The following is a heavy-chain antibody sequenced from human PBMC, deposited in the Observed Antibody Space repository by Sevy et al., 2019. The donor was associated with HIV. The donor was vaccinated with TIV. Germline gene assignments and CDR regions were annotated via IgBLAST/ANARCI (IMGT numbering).Heavy chain of an antibody. CDR3: ASFMSWTIPDWFDP. CDR1: GFTFSSYA. Sequence: GGSLRLSCAASGFTFSSYAMSWVRQAPGKGLEWLSAISGNGADTFYADSVKGRFTISRDNSKNTLYLQMNSLRAEDTAVYYCASFMSWTIPDWFDPWGQGTLVTVSS. CDR2: ISGNGADT. J-gene: IGHJ5*02. D-gene: IGHD3-9*01. V-gene: IGHV3-23*01.